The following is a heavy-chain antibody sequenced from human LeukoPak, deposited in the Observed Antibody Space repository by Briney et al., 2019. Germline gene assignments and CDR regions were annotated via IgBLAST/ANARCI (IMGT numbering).Heavy chain of an antibody. CDR1: GYRFTSYW. Sequence: GESLKISCKGTGYRFTSYWIGWVRQMPGKGLESMGIIYPGDSDTRYSPSFQGQVTIPAGKSISTAYLQWSSLKASDTAMYYCARLYENAFDIWGQGTMVTVYS. CDR2: IYPGDSDT. V-gene: IGHV5-51*01. D-gene: IGHD3-16*01. CDR3: ARLYENAFDI. J-gene: IGHJ3*02.